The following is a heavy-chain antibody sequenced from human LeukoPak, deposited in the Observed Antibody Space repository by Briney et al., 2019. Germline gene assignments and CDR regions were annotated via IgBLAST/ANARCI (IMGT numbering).Heavy chain of an antibody. V-gene: IGHV4-39*07. CDR3: ARDPANYYDSSGFDY. Sequence: SETLSLTCTVSGGSISSSSYYWGWVRQPPGKGLEGIGSIYYSGSTYYNPSLKSRVTISVDTSKNQFSLKLSSVTAADTAVYYCARDPANYYDSSGFDYWGQGTLVTVSS. J-gene: IGHJ4*02. CDR1: GGSISSSSYY. D-gene: IGHD3-22*01. CDR2: IYYSGST.